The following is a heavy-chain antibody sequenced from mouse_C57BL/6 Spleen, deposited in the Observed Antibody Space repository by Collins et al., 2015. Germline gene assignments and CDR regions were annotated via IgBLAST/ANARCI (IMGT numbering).Heavy chain of an antibody. CDR1: GYSITSDYA. Sequence: DVQLQESGPGLVKPSQSLSLTCTVTGYSITSDYAWNWIRQFPGNKLEWMGYITYSGSTSYNPSLKSRVSITRDTSKNQFFLQLNSVTTEDTATYYRARWGYDGYYYAMDYWGQGTSVTVSS. V-gene: IGHV3-2*02. J-gene: IGHJ4*01. CDR3: ARWGYDGYYYAMDY. D-gene: IGHD2-14*01. CDR2: ITYSGST.